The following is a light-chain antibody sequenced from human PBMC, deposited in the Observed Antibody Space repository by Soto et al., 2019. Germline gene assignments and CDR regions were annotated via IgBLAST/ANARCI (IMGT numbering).Light chain of an antibody. CDR1: SSDVGGYNY. J-gene: IGLJ2*01. Sequence: LTQPASVSGSPGQSITISCTGTSSDVGGYNYVSWYQHHPGKAPKLMIYEVSNRPSGVSNRFSGSKSGNTASLTISGLQAEDEADYYCSSYTSGSTVVFGGGTQLTVL. V-gene: IGLV2-14*01. CDR3: SSYTSGSTVV. CDR2: EVS.